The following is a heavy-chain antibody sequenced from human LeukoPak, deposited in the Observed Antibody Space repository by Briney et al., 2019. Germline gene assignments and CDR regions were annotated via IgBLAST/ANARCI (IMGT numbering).Heavy chain of an antibody. D-gene: IGHD3-22*01. V-gene: IGHV4-30-2*01. Sequence: SETLSLTCAVSGGSITDGGYSWSWIRQPPGKGLEWIGYIYHSGSTHYTPSLKSRVTISADRSKNQFSLNLSSVTAADTAVYYCAYSSGPVDYWGQGTLVTVSS. CDR1: GGSITDGGYS. CDR2: IYHSGST. J-gene: IGHJ4*02. CDR3: AYSSGPVDY.